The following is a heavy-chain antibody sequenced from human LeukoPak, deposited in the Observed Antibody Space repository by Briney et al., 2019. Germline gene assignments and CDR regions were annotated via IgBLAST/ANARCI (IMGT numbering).Heavy chain of an antibody. CDR2: ISSRSESK. V-gene: IGHV3-48*02. CDR1: GFTFSTSG. Sequence: GGSLRLSCASSGFTFSTSGMNWVRQAPGKGLEWVAYISSRSESKYYAASVKGRFTISRDNAHNSLYLQMNSLRDDDTAVYYCARVWQLGVWGQGTAVTVSS. J-gene: IGHJ6*02. D-gene: IGHD5-24*01. CDR3: ARVWQLGV.